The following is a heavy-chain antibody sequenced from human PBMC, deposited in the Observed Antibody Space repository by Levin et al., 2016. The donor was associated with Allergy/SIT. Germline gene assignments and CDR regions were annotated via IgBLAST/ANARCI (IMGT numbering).Heavy chain of an antibody. CDR2: IYYSGST. J-gene: IGHJ4*02. CDR3: ARGGWLQVNYYFDQ. Sequence: GSLRLSCTVSGGSISNYYWSWIRQPPGKGLEWIGYIYYSGSTNYNPSLKSRVTISVDTSKNQFSLKLTSVTAADTAVYYCARGGWLQVNYYFDQWGQGTLVTVSS. V-gene: IGHV4-59*12. CDR1: GGSISNYY. D-gene: IGHD5-12*01.